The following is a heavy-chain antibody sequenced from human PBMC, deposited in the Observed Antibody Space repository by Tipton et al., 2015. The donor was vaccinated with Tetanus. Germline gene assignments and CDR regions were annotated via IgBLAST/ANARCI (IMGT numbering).Heavy chain of an antibody. CDR3: ANTLRFLEWPSKGRNWFDP. CDR1: GFTFSSYA. J-gene: IGHJ5*02. V-gene: IGHV3-23*01. CDR2: ISGSGGST. Sequence: SLRLSCAASGFTFSSYAMSWVRQAPGKGLEWVSAISGSGGSTYYADSVKGRFTISRDNSKNTLYLQMNSLRAEDTAVYYCANTLRFLEWPSKGRNWFDPWGQGTLVTVSS. D-gene: IGHD3-3*01.